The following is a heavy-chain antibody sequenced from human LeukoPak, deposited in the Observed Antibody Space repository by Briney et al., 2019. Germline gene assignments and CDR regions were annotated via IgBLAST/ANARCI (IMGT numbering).Heavy chain of an antibody. CDR3: AKAPYDTSGLSSPNYFDY. D-gene: IGHD3-22*01. J-gene: IGHJ4*02. CDR2: ITGSGVTT. V-gene: IGHV3-23*01. Sequence: PGGSLRLSCAASGFTFSSYAMSWVRQAPGKGLEWISTITGSGVTTYYADSVKGRFTISRDNSKNTLFLQMNSLRAEDTAVYYCAKAPYDTSGLSSPNYFDYWGQGTLVTVSS. CDR1: GFTFSSYA.